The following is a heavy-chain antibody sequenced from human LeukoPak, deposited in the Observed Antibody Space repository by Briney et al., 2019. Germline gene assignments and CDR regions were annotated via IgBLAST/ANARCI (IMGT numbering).Heavy chain of an antibody. D-gene: IGHD1-20*01. CDR3: AREDNWNDAGMDV. Sequence: GASVKVSCKASGYTFTGYYMHWVRQAPGQGLEWMGWINPNSGGTNYAHKFQGRVSMTRDTSVSTVYMEMRRLRSDDTAVYYCAREDNWNDAGMDVWGQGTTVTVSS. CDR2: INPNSGGT. V-gene: IGHV1-2*02. CDR1: GYTFTGYY. J-gene: IGHJ6*02.